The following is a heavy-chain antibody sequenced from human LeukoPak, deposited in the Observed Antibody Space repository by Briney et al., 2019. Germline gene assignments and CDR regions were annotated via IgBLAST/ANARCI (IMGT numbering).Heavy chain of an antibody. CDR1: LLTFFRSM. Sequence: GGFLRLSCVASLLTFFRSMMYSVCQALLKGVVWVSSIIGIGTYIYYADSVKRRFTISRENAQKSLYLQMNSLRAENTAVYYCASTTDILGYYSCTSCAFDYWRQGTLVTVSS. CDR3: ASTTDILGYYSCTSCAFDY. CDR2: IIGIGTYI. V-gene: IGHV3-21*01. J-gene: IGHJ4*02. D-gene: IGHD2-2*01.